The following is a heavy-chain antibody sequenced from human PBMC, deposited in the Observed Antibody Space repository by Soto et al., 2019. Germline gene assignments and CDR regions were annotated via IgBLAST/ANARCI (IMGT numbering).Heavy chain of an antibody. Sequence: GGSLRLSCAASGFTFSSYSMSWVRQAPGKGLEWVSGFRTSGDGGTTYYADSVKGRFTISRDNSKNMLFLQMNSLRAEDTAVYYCAKALSTMNTGWFDPWGQGTLVTVSS. CDR1: GFTFSSYS. V-gene: IGHV3-23*01. J-gene: IGHJ5*02. CDR2: FRTSGDGGTT. D-gene: IGHD4-17*01. CDR3: AKALSTMNTGWFDP.